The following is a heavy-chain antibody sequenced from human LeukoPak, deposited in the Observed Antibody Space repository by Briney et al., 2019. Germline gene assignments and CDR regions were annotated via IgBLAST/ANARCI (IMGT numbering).Heavy chain of an antibody. CDR3: ARRRETTVTHLDV. J-gene: IGHJ4*02. D-gene: IGHD4-17*01. Sequence: NRSETQSHTCTVSGGSISIISHYWGWIRQPPGKGLEWIGSIYYSGSTYYNPSLKSRVTISVDTSKNEFSLKLSSVTAADTAVYYCARRRETTVTHLDVWGQGTLVTVSS. CDR2: IYYSGST. CDR1: GGSISIISHY. V-gene: IGHV4-39*01.